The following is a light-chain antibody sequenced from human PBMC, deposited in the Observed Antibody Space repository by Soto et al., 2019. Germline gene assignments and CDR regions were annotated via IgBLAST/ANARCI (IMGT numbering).Light chain of an antibody. J-gene: IGLJ7*01. CDR2: SNN. V-gene: IGLV1-47*02. CDR1: SSNIGSNF. CDR3: SAWDNSLNGPV. Sequence: QSVLTQPPSASGTPGQTVTISCSGSSSNIGSNFVYWYRQLPGTAPKLLIYSNNERPSGVPDRFSGSKSGTSASLAISGLRSEDEADYYCSAWDNSLNGPVFGGGTKLTVL.